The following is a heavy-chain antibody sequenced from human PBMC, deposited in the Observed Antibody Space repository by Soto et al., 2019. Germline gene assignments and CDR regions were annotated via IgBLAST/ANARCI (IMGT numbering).Heavy chain of an antibody. J-gene: IGHJ5*02. CDR2: INPNNGAT. CDR1: GYCFSDHY. Sequence: ASVKVSCKASGYCFSDHYVHWVRQAPGHGLEWMGWINPNNGATNYIKKFHDWVTMTRDTSISTVYLEMTRLTFDDTAVYYCARGPDRSRTTEGIPSGHCWFAPWGQETLVTV. CDR3: ARGPDRSRTTEGIPSGHCWFAP. V-gene: IGHV1-2*04. D-gene: IGHD2-2*01.